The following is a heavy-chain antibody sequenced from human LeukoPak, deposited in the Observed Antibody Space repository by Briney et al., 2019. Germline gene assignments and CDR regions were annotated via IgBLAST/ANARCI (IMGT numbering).Heavy chain of an antibody. Sequence: GGSLRLSCAASGFNFSTYWMSWVRQAPGKGLEWVSSISESSNYTYYADSVKGRFTISRDNAKNSLYLQMNSLRAEDTALYYCAREFCSDGTCYWSFDFWGQGTLVTVSS. CDR3: AREFCSDGTCYWSFDF. D-gene: IGHD2-15*01. CDR1: GFNFSTYW. CDR2: ISESSNYT. J-gene: IGHJ4*02. V-gene: IGHV3-21*01.